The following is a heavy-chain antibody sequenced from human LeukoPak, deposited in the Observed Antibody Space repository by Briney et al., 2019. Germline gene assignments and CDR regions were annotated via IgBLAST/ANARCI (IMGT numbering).Heavy chain of an antibody. CDR3: ARDSPDFYDSSGPGWFDP. D-gene: IGHD3-22*01. CDR2: ISGSGTTI. J-gene: IGHJ5*02. CDR1: GFTFSRDR. V-gene: IGHV3-48*01. Sequence: PPGGSLRLSCEASGFTFSRDRMNWVRQAPGKGLEWLSYISGSGTTIYYADSVKGRFTISRDNAKNSLYLQMNSLGAEDTGVYYCARDSPDFYDSSGPGWFDPWGQGTLVIVSS.